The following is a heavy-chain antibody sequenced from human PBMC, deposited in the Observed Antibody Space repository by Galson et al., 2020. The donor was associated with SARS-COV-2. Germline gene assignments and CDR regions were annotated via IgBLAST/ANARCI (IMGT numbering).Heavy chain of an antibody. Sequence: GGSLRLSCAASQFTFSSYSMNWVRQPPGKGPEWVSSINTGSTHIAYADSVKGRFTVSRDNAKNSLYLQMNSLRGEDTAVYYCVRDRSGYGYFEYWGQGTLVTVSS. V-gene: IGHV3-21*01. D-gene: IGHD5-12*01. CDR3: VRDRSGYGYFEY. CDR1: QFTFSSYS. J-gene: IGHJ4*02. CDR2: INTGSTHI.